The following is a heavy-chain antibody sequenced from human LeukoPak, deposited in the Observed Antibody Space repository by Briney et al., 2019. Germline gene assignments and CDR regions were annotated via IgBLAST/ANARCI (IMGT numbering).Heavy chain of an antibody. CDR3: ARIVGGSQDF. Sequence: SETLSLTCTVSGGSISSYYWNWIRQPPGKGLEWIGYIYYSGSSGSTNYNPSLRSRVTTSADTSKNQFSLQLKSVTPEDTAVYYCARIVGGSQDFWGQGILVTVSS. CDR1: GGSISSYY. CDR2: IYYSGSSGST. V-gene: IGHV4-59*12. J-gene: IGHJ4*02. D-gene: IGHD3-16*02.